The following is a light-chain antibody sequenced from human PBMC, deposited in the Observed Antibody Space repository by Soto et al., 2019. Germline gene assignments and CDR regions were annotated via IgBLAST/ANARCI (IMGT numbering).Light chain of an antibody. J-gene: IGKJ1*01. CDR2: KAS. Sequence: IQMTQSPSMVSASVGDKVIITCRASQHIRDLLAWYQQRLGKAPELLIYKASHLQTGVPSRFSGTGFGTEFTLTFTSLQPDDLATYYCQHYDHYPWTFGQGTKVEV. V-gene: IGKV1-5*03. CDR3: QHYDHYPWT. CDR1: QHIRDL.